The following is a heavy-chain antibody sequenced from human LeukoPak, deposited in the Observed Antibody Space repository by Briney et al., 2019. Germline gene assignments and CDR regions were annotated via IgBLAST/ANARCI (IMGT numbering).Heavy chain of an antibody. CDR1: GVSISSGGYY. Sequence: SETLSLTCTVSGVSISSGGYYWSWIRQHPGKGLEWIGYIYYSGSTYYNPSLKSRVTISVDTSKNQFSLKLSSVTAADTAVYYCARTVVVPAAGAGRFDPWGQGTLVTVSS. J-gene: IGHJ5*02. D-gene: IGHD2-2*01. V-gene: IGHV4-31*03. CDR3: ARTVVVPAAGAGRFDP. CDR2: IYYSGST.